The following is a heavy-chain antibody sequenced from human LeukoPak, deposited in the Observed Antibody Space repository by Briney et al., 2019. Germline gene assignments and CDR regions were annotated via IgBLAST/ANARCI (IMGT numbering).Heavy chain of an antibody. CDR1: GFTISSYW. CDR3: ASGPLVGAPDY. J-gene: IGHJ4*02. V-gene: IGHV3-74*01. Sequence: GGSLTLSCAASGFTISSYWMHWVRHRPGKGLVWVSRITSDGSGIGYADSVKGRFSTSRDNAKNTLYLQMNSLRAEDTAVYYCASGPLVGAPDYWGQGTLVTVSS. CDR2: ITSDGSGI. D-gene: IGHD1-26*01.